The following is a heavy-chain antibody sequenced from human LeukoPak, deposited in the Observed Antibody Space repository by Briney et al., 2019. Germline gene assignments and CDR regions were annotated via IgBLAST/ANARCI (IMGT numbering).Heavy chain of an antibody. CDR3: ARDAGLIAAGARDYFDY. Sequence: ASVKVSCKASGGTFSSYAISWARQAPGQGLEWMGIINPSGGSTNYAQKFQGRVTMTRDTSTSTVYMELSSLRSEDTAVYYCARDAGLIAAGARDYFDYWGQGTLVTVSS. CDR1: GGTFSSYA. D-gene: IGHD6-6*01. CDR2: INPSGGST. J-gene: IGHJ4*02. V-gene: IGHV1-46*01.